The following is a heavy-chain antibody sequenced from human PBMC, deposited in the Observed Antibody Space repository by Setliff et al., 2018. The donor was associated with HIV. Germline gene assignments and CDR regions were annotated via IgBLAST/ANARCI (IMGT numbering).Heavy chain of an antibody. CDR1: GDSIKGPW. J-gene: IGHJ4*02. D-gene: IGHD2-21*01. V-gene: IGHV4-59*11. Sequence: PSETLSLTCTVSGDSIKGPWWWSWIRQSPGKGLEWTGNIHYTGTTHYNPSLKGRVTMSVDTSKNHVSLKLSSVTAADTAVYYCAKLQEGHVYSHYDSWGQGTLVTVSS. CDR2: IHYTGTT. CDR3: AKLQEGHVYSHYDS.